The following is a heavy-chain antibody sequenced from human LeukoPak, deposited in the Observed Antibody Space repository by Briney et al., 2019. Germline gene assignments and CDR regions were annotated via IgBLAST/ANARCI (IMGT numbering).Heavy chain of an antibody. D-gene: IGHD6-19*01. J-gene: IGHJ4*02. CDR3: AKDHKASSDWHAYRFDY. CDR1: GFTFSSYA. V-gene: IGHV3-23*01. CDR2: VRGSGGST. Sequence: PGGSLRLSCAASGFTFSSYAMSWVRQAPGKGLEWVSDVRGSGGSTDYADSVKGRFTISRDNSKNTLYLQMNSLRAEDTAVYYCAKDHKASSDWHAYRFDYWGQGTLVTVSS.